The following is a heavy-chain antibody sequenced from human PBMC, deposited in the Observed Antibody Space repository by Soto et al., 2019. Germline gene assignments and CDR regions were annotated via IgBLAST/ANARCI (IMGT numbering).Heavy chain of an antibody. D-gene: IGHD2-21*02. V-gene: IGHV1-2*04. CDR3: ARSPGGVVTAMYYFDY. Sequence: ASVKVSCKASGYTFTSYGTSWVRQAPGQGLEWMGWINPNSGGTNYAQKFQGWVTMTRDTSISTAYMELSRLRSDDTAVYYCARSPGGVVTAMYYFDYWGQGTLVTVSS. J-gene: IGHJ4*02. CDR2: INPNSGGT. CDR1: GYTFTSYG.